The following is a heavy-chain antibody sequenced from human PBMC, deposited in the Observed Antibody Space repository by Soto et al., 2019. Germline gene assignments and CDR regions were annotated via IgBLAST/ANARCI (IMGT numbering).Heavy chain of an antibody. CDR3: AAVPPTMVRGVINAFDI. CDR1: GFTFTSSA. V-gene: IGHV1-58*01. J-gene: IGHJ3*02. Sequence: ASVKVSCKASGFTFTSSAVQWVRQARGQRLEWIGWIVVGSGNTNYAQKFQERVTITRDMSTSTAYMELSSLRSEDTAVYYCAAVPPTMVRGVINAFDIWGQGTMVTVSS. D-gene: IGHD3-10*01. CDR2: IVVGSGNT.